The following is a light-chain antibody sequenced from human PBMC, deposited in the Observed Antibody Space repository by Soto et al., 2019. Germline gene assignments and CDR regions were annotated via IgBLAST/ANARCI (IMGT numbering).Light chain of an antibody. CDR3: QHTGRS. CDR2: DAS. Sequence: EIGLTQSPGTLSLSPGDRATLSCRASESVGSTYVAWYQQKPGQAPRLLIYDASTRATGISDRFSGSGSGTDFTLVISRLDPYYFAVYYWQHTGRSFGQGTRLEIK. CDR1: ESVGSTY. J-gene: IGKJ5*01. V-gene: IGKV3-20*01.